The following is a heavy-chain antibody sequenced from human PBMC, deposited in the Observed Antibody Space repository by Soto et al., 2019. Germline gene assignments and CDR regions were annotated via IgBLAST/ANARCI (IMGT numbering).Heavy chain of an antibody. CDR2: ISSNGGST. Sequence: GGSLRLSCSASGFTFSSYAMHWVRQAPGEGLEYVSAISSNGGSTYYADSVKGRFTISRDNSKNTLYLQMSSLRAEDTAVYYCVKDQEDYDILTGYFDYWGQGTLVTVSS. CDR1: GFTFSSYA. J-gene: IGHJ4*02. D-gene: IGHD3-9*01. V-gene: IGHV3-64D*06. CDR3: VKDQEDYDILTGYFDY.